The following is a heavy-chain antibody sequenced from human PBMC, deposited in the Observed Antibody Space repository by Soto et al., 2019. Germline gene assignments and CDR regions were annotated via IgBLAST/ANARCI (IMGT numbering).Heavy chain of an antibody. CDR1: GYSFTSYW. V-gene: IGHV5-10-1*01. Sequence: GESLKISCKGSGYSFTSYWISWVRQMPGKGLEWMGRIDPSDSYTNYSPSFQGHVTISADKSISTAYLQWSSLKASDTAMYYCARGKWELLPRYYYYGMDVWGQGTTVTVSS. CDR3: ARGKWELLPRYYYYGMDV. CDR2: IDPSDSYT. J-gene: IGHJ6*02. D-gene: IGHD1-26*01.